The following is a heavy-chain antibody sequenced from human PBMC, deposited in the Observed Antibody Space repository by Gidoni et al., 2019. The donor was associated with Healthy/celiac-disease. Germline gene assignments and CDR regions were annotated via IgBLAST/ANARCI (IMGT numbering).Heavy chain of an antibody. CDR3: ARDRRMFGEQWLVGAFDI. V-gene: IGHV3-21*06. Sequence: EVQLVESGGGLVKPGGSLRLSCAAYGFTFSSYTMNWVRQAPGKGLECVSSISSSSSYIYYADSVKCRFTISRDNAKNSLYLQVNSLRAEYTAVYFCARDRRMFGEQWLVGAFDIWGQGTMVTVSS. CDR2: ISSSSSYI. CDR1: GFTFSSYT. J-gene: IGHJ3*02. D-gene: IGHD6-19*01.